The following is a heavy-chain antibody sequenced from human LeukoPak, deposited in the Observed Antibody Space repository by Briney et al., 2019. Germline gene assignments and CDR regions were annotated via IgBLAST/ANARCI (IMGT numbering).Heavy chain of an antibody. D-gene: IGHD6-19*01. V-gene: IGHV4-4*09. Sequence: PSDTLSLTCTVSGDSISTYYWSWIRQPPGKGLEWIGCICNSGGTNYNPSLKSRVTISVDTSKNQFSLNLSSVTAADTAVYYCAKTGRPNNSGWYRWFDPWAREPWSPSPQ. CDR2: ICNSGGT. CDR1: GDSISTYY. CDR3: AKTGRPNNSGWYRWFDP. J-gene: IGHJ5*02.